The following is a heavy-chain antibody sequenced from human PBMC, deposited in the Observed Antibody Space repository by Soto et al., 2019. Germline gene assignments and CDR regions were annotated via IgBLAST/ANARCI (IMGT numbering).Heavy chain of an antibody. J-gene: IGHJ4*02. D-gene: IGHD3-22*01. Sequence: PGGSLRLSCADSGSTFSSYEMNWVRQAPVKGLEWISYISSSGGTIYYADSVKGPFTISRDNAKNALSLQMNSLRAEDKAVYYCARVQKGIVVLISYYFDYWGQGTPVTVSS. V-gene: IGHV3-48*03. CDR2: ISSSGGTI. CDR3: ARVQKGIVVLISYYFDY. CDR1: GSTFSSYE.